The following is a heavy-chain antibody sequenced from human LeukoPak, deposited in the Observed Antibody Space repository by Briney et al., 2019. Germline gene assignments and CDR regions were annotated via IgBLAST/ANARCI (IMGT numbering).Heavy chain of an antibody. CDR3: ARGVPYYGVNKNWFDP. J-gene: IGHJ5*02. CDR2: INPNSGGT. V-gene: IGHV1-2*02. CDR1: GYTFTGYY. Sequence: ASVKVSCKASGYTFTGYYMHWVRQAPGQGLEWMGWINPNSGGTNYAQKFQGRVTMTRDTSINTVYMELSSLRSEDTAVYYCARGVPYYGVNKNWFDPWGQGTLVTASS. D-gene: IGHD4-17*01.